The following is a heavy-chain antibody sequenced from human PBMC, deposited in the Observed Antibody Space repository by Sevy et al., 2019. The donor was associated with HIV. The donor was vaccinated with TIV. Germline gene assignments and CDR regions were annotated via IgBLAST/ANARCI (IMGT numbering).Heavy chain of an antibody. CDR1: GYSFPNYI. D-gene: IGHD3-16*01. CDR3: ARDGFGWGREWWFDP. V-gene: IGHV1-18*01. Sequence: ASVKVSCKASGYSFPNYIITWVRQAPGQGLELMGWISPYNGNTNYAQKFQGRVTMTTDTSTNTAYMDLRSLRSDDTAVYYCARDGFGWGREWWFDPWGQGTLVTVSS. CDR2: ISPYNGNT. J-gene: IGHJ5*02.